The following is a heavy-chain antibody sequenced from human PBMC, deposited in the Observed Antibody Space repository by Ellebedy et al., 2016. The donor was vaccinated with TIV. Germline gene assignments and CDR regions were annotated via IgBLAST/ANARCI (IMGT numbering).Heavy chain of an antibody. CDR2: ISYDGSNK. CDR3: ARLVTMIVVVITYPIVYFDY. D-gene: IGHD3-22*01. J-gene: IGHJ4*02. CDR1: GFTFSSYA. Sequence: GESLKISCAASGFTFSSYAMHWVRQAPGKGLEWVAVISYDGSNKYYADSVKGRFTISRDNSKNTLYLQMNSLRAEDTAVYYCARLVTMIVVVITYPIVYFDYWGQGTLVTVSS. V-gene: IGHV3-30-3*01.